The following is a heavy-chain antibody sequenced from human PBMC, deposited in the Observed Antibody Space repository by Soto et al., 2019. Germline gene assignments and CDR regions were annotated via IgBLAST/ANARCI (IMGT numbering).Heavy chain of an antibody. D-gene: IGHD5-18*01. Sequence: PSETLSLTCTVSGGSISSSSDYWGRIRQPPGKGLEGIGSIYYSGSTYYNPSLKSRLTISVDTSKNQCSLKLSSVSAADTAVYYCARRYGPNFDYWDQGTLVTVSS. CDR3: ARRYGPNFDY. V-gene: IGHV4-39*01. CDR2: IYYSGST. CDR1: GGSISSSSDY. J-gene: IGHJ4*02.